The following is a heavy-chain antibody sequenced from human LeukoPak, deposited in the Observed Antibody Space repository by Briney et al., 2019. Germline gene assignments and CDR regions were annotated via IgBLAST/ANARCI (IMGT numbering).Heavy chain of an antibody. CDR1: GFTFSSYA. Sequence: GGSLRLSCAGSGFTFSSYAMSWVRQAPGKGLEWVSTISGSGSSTYYADSVKGRFTISRDNSKNTLYLQMNSLRAEDTAVYYCARGLGYCSSTSCYIFDYWGQGTLVTVSS. D-gene: IGHD2-2*02. V-gene: IGHV3-23*01. CDR3: ARGLGYCSSTSCYIFDY. CDR2: ISGSGSST. J-gene: IGHJ4*02.